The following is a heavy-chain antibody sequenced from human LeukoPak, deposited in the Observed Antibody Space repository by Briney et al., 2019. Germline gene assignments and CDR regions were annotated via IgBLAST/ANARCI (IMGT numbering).Heavy chain of an antibody. CDR2: INPNSGGST. Sequence: ASVKVSCKASGYTFTGYYMHWVRQAPGQGLEWMGRINPNSGGSTSYAQKFQGRVTMTRDTSTSTVYMELSSLRSEDTAVYYCARDFSSWYERPHTGFDYWGQGTLVTVSS. CDR3: ARDFSSWYERPHTGFDY. CDR1: GYTFTGYY. J-gene: IGHJ4*02. D-gene: IGHD6-13*01. V-gene: IGHV1-46*01.